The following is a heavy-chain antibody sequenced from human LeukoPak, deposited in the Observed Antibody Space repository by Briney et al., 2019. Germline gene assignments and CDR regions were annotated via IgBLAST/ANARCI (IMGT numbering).Heavy chain of an antibody. V-gene: IGHV3-11*04. CDR3: AKDSCSGGSCYSNY. J-gene: IGHJ4*02. D-gene: IGHD2-15*01. CDR1: GFTFSDYY. Sequence: GGSLRLSCAASGFTFSDYYMSWIRQAPGKGLEWVSYISSSGSTIYYADSVKGRFTISRDNSKNTLYLQMNCLRAEDTAVYYCAKDSCSGGSCYSNYWGQGTLVTVSS. CDR2: ISSSGSTI.